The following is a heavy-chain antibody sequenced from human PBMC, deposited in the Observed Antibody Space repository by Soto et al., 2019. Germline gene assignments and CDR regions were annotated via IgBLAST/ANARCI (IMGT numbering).Heavy chain of an antibody. CDR3: AKEGGAYIVLMVYADAFDI. CDR1: GFTFSSYA. J-gene: IGHJ3*02. D-gene: IGHD2-8*01. CDR2: ISGSGGST. V-gene: IGHV3-23*01. Sequence: GGSLRLSCAASGFTFSSYAMSWVRQAPGKGLEWVSAISGSGGSTYYADSVKGRFTISRDNSKNTLYLQMNSLRAEDTAVYYCAKEGGAYIVLMVYADAFDIWGQGTMVTVSS.